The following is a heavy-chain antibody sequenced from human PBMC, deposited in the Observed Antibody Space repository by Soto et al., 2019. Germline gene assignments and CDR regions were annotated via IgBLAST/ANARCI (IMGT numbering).Heavy chain of an antibody. CDR1: GFIFSNYA. D-gene: IGHD3-9*01. CDR2: VGGNGLDT. J-gene: IGHJ4*02. V-gene: IGHV3-23*01. CDR3: AGRTGYPFDY. Sequence: EVQLLASGGGLVQPGGSLRLSCAASGFIFSNYAMNWVRQAPGKGLEWVSAVGGNGLDTYYADSVKGRFTISRDNSKTTLYLQMNSLRAEDTAVYYCAGRTGYPFDYWGQGTLVTVSS.